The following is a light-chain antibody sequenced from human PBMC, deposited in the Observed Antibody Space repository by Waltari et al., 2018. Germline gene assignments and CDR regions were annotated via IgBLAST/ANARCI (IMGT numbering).Light chain of an antibody. CDR1: SSDVGGYNY. CDR2: DVN. Sequence: QSALTPPASVSGSPGQSITISCTGTSSDVGGYNYVPWYQHHQGKAPKLMIYDVNKRPSGVSDRFSGSKSGNTASLTISGLQTEDEADYYCTSYTSSSTYVFGIGTKVTVL. CDR3: TSYTSSSTYV. J-gene: IGLJ1*01. V-gene: IGLV2-14*03.